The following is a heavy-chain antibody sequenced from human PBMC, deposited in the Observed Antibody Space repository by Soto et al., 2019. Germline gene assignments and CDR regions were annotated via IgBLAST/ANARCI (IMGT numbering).Heavy chain of an antibody. CDR3: AKSNRRTAPFDY. CDR1: GFAFSTYG. J-gene: IGHJ4*02. D-gene: IGHD4-4*01. CDR2: ISASGGST. Sequence: GGSLRLSCAASGFAFSTYGMSWVRQAPGKGLEWVSGISASGGSTYYADSVKGRFTISRDNSKSTMYLQMNSLRAENTALYYCAKSNRRTAPFDYWGLGTLVTVSS. V-gene: IGHV3-23*01.